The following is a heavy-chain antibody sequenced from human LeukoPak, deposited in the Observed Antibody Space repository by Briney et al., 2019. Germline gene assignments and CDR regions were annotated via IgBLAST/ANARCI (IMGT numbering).Heavy chain of an antibody. CDR1: GFTFSSYT. CDR2: ITSSGDVV. J-gene: IGHJ4*02. V-gene: IGHV3-48*04. D-gene: IGHD3-10*01. CDR3: ARDYYGDEDFDY. Sequence: GGSLRLSCAASGFTFSSYTINWVRQAPGKGLEWISYITSSGDVVTYADPVKGRFTMSRDNAKNSVYLQMNSLRPEDTAVYYCARDYYGDEDFDYWGQGTLVTVSS.